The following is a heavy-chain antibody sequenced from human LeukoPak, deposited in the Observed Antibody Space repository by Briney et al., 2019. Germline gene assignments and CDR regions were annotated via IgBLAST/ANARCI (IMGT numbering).Heavy chain of an antibody. D-gene: IGHD2-8*02. CDR1: GGSISSSSYY. CDR3: ARRRAESSGPSFYYFYMDV. CDR2: VYHNGRT. J-gene: IGHJ6*03. V-gene: IGHV4-61*01. Sequence: SETLSLTCTLSGGSISSSSYYWSWIRQLPGERLEWIGFVYHNGRTTYNPSLESRVTMSVDTSRNQVSLNLRFVTAADTALYFCARRRAESSGPSFYYFYMDVWGKGTTVSVSS.